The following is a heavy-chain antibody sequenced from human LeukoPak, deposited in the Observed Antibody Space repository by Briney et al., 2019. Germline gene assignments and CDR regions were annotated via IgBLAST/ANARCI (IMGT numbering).Heavy chain of an antibody. V-gene: IGHV4-38-2*02. CDR2: IYHSGST. Sequence: PSETLSLTCTVSGYSISSGYYWGWIRQPPGKGLEWIGSIYHSGSTYYNPSLKSRVTISVDTSKNQFSLKLSSVTAADTAVYYCSTVTTGAYYYYYMDVWGKGTTVTVSS. CDR3: STVTTGAYYYYYMDV. J-gene: IGHJ6*03. CDR1: GYSISSGYY. D-gene: IGHD4-17*01.